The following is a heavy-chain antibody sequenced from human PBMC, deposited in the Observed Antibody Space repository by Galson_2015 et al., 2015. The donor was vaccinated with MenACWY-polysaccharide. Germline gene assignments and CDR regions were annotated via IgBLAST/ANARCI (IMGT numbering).Heavy chain of an antibody. CDR1: GYTFNTYW. CDR2: IYPGDSDI. V-gene: IGHV5-51*01. Sequence: SGAEVTKPGESLTISCTASGYTFNTYWIGWVRQTPGKGLEWMGLIYPGDSDIRYNPTFEGLVTFSAEKATRTAYLHWSSLKASDTAMYYCARHRTGSFAAPFDPWGQGTLVTVSS. D-gene: IGHD1-1*01. J-gene: IGHJ5*02. CDR3: ARHRTGSFAAPFDP.